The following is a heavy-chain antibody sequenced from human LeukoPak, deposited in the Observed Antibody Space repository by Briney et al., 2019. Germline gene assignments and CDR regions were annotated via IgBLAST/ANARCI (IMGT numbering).Heavy chain of an antibody. CDR2: ISYDGSNK. Sequence: GGSLRLSCAASGLTFSSYAMHWVRQAPGKGLEWVAVISYDGSNKYYADSVKGRFTISRDNSKNTLYLQMNSLRAEDTAVYYFARGPYYYDSSGYLDYWGQGTLVTVSS. D-gene: IGHD3-22*01. V-gene: IGHV3-30*04. J-gene: IGHJ4*02. CDR1: GLTFSSYA. CDR3: ARGPYYYDSSGYLDY.